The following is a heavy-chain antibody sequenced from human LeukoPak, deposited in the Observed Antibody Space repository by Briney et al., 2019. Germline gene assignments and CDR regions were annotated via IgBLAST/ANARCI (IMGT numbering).Heavy chain of an antibody. D-gene: IGHD6-19*01. Sequence: GGSLRLSCAASGFTFGSYGMSWVRQAPGKGLEWVSSISSSSSYIYYADSVKGRFTISRDNAKNSLYLQMNSLRVEDTAVYYCARAPTFSGWFDYWGQGTLVTVSS. J-gene: IGHJ4*02. CDR3: ARAPTFSGWFDY. V-gene: IGHV3-21*01. CDR1: GFTFGSYG. CDR2: ISSSSSYI.